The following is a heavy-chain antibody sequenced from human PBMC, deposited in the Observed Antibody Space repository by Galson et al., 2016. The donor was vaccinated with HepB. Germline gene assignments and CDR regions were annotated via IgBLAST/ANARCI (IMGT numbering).Heavy chain of an antibody. CDR3: ARDVVTLARGSGPSTLDH. V-gene: IGHV1-69*13. J-gene: IGHJ4*03. D-gene: IGHD3-10*01. CDR2: IKPILGTP. CDR1: GVTPSTSA. Sequence: SVKVSCKASGVTPSTSAITWVRQAPGQGFEWMGGIKPILGTPNSAQKFLGRMTITADAFSGTNYMELSSLTSDNTAIYYCARDVVTLARGSGPSTLDHWGQGTLVTVSS.